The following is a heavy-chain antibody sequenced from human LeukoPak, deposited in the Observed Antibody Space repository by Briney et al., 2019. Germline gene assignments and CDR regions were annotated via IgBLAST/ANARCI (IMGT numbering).Heavy chain of an antibody. CDR1: GYSISSGYY. Sequence: PSETLSLTCTVSGYSISSGYYWGWIRQPPGKGLEWIGSIYHSGSTYYNPSLKSRVTISVDTSKNQFSLKLSSVTAADTAVYYCARGVSEYYYYYYMGVWGKGTTVTASS. CDR2: IYHSGST. CDR3: ARGVSEYYYYYYMGV. V-gene: IGHV4-38-2*02. J-gene: IGHJ6*03.